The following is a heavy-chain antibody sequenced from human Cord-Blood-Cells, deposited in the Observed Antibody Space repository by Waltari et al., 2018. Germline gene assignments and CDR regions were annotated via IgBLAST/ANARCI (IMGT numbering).Heavy chain of an antibody. Sequence: QVQRVESGGGVVQPGRSLRLSCAASGFTFSSYAMNWVRQAPGQGLEWVAVISYDGSNKYYADSVKGRFTISRDNSKNTLYLQMNSLRAEDTAVYYCARLGATESGSFDPWGQVTLVTVSS. CDR2: ISYDGSNK. CDR3: ARLGATESGSFDP. D-gene: IGHD1-26*01. J-gene: IGHJ5*02. V-gene: IGHV3-30-3*01. CDR1: GFTFSSYA.